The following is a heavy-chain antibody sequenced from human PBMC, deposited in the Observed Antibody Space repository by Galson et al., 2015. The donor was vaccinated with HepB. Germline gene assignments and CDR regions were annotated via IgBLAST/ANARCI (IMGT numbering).Heavy chain of an antibody. CDR2: LRSKAYGGTR. D-gene: IGHD2-2*01. CDR3: TREVDCSGTSCYPT. CDR1: GFTFGDYA. J-gene: IGHJ4*02. V-gene: IGHV3-49*03. Sequence: SLRLSCAASGFTFGDYAMSWFRQAPGKGLEWVGFLRSKAYGGTREYAASVKGRFIISGDDSRSIAYLQMNSLKTEDTAVYYCTREVDCSGTSCYPTWGQGTLVTVSS.